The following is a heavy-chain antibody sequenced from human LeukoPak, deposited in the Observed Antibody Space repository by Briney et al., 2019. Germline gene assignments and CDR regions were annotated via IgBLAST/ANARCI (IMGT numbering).Heavy chain of an antibody. D-gene: IGHD4-17*01. V-gene: IGHV4-59*08. CDR3: ARRAMTTVPNENYFDY. CDR2: IYYSGST. J-gene: IGHJ4*02. CDR1: GGSFSGYY. Sequence: SETLSLTCAVYGGSFSGYYWSWFRQPPGKGLEWIGYIYYSGSTNYNPSLKSRVTISVDTSKNQFSLKLSSVTAADTAVYYCARRAMTTVPNENYFDYWGQGTLVTVSS.